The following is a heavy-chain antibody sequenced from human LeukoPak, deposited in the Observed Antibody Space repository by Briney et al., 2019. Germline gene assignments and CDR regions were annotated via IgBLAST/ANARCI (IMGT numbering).Heavy chain of an antibody. Sequence: PSETLSLTCTVSGGSISSYYWSWIRQPPGKGLEWIGYIYYSGSTNYNPSLKSRVTISVDTSKNQFSLKLSSVTAADTAVYYCARDTEDYYGSGSYYTPRAFDIWGQGTMVTVSS. CDR1: GGSISSYY. V-gene: IGHV4-59*01. D-gene: IGHD3-10*01. CDR2: IYYSGST. CDR3: ARDTEDYYGSGSYYTPRAFDI. J-gene: IGHJ3*02.